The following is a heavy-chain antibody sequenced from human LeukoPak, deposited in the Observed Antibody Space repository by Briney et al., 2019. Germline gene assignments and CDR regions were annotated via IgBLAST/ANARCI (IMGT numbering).Heavy chain of an antibody. CDR1: GYSISSGYL. CDR2: IYHSGST. D-gene: IGHD3-22*01. CDR3: TGKYYYDSSGYYYVDY. J-gene: IGHJ4*02. V-gene: IGHV4-38-2*01. Sequence: SETLSHTCAVSGYSISSGYLWGWIRQSPGKGLEWIGSIYHSGSTYYNPSLKSRVTISVDTSKNQFSLKLSSVTAADTAVYYCTGKYYYDSSGYYYVDYWVQGTLVTVSS.